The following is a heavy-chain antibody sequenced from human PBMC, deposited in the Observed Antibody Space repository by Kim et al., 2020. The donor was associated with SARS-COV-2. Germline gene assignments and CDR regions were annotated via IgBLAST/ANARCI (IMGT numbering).Heavy chain of an antibody. CDR3: AGVRGVIALTKYGWFDP. J-gene: IGHJ5*02. V-gene: IGHV4-59*01. CDR2: IYYSGST. CDR1: GGSISSYY. Sequence: SETLSLTCTVSGGSISSYYWSWIRQPPGKGLEWIGYIYYSGSTNYNPSLKSRVTISVDTSKNQFSLKLSSVTAADTAVYYCAGVRGVIALTKYGWFDPWGQGTLAT. D-gene: IGHD3-10*01.